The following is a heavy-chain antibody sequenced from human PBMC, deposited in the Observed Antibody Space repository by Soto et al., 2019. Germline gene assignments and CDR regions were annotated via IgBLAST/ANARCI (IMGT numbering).Heavy chain of an antibody. CDR3: ARESIVGATDDAFDI. J-gene: IGHJ3*02. CDR2: IKQNGRDK. V-gene: IGHV3-7*04. CDR1: GFTFSTHY. D-gene: IGHD1-26*01. Sequence: EVQLVESGGGSVQPGGSLRLSCAASGFTFSTHYMTWVRQAPGRGLEWVANIKQNGRDKYYVDSVKGRFTISRDNAKNSVYLKMNSLRAEDTAVYYCARESIVGATDDAFDIWGQGTMVTVSS.